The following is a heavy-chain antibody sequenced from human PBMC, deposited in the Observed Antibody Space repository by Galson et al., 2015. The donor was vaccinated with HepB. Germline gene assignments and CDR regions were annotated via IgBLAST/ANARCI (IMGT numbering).Heavy chain of an antibody. D-gene: IGHD2-2*01. J-gene: IGHJ6*02. CDR3: AKDIVVVPAAMFYYYYYGMDV. CDR1: GFTFSSYG. Sequence: SLRLSCAASGFTFSSYGMHWVRQAPGKGLEWVAVISYDGSNKYYADSVKGRFTIFRDNSKNTLYLQMNSVRAEDTAVYYCAKDIVVVPAAMFYYYYYGMDVWGQGTTVTVS. CDR2: ISYDGSNK. V-gene: IGHV3-30*18.